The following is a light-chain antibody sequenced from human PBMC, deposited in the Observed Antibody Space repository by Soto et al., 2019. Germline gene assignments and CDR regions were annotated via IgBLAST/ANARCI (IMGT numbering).Light chain of an antibody. Sequence: QSVLTQPPSVSGSPGQSVTISCTGTSSDVGSYNRVSWYQQPPGTAPKLMIYDVSDRPSGVPDRFSGSKSGNTASLTISGLQPEDEADYYCPSYSSYNIVVFGGGTKLTVL. CDR1: SSDVGSYNR. J-gene: IGLJ2*01. V-gene: IGLV2-18*02. CDR3: PSYSSYNIVV. CDR2: DVS.